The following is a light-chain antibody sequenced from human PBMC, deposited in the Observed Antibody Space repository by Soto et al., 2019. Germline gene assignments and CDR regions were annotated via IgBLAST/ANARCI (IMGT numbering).Light chain of an antibody. V-gene: IGKV3D-20*01. Sequence: DIVLTQSPATLSLSPGERATLYCGASQRVSGGFLAWYQQKPGLAPRLILYDTSFRATGIPDRFSGSGSGTDFTLTISRLDHEDFEVYYCQQYGSSPSFGQGTKVDI. J-gene: IGKJ1*01. CDR2: DTS. CDR3: QQYGSSPS. CDR1: QRVSGGF.